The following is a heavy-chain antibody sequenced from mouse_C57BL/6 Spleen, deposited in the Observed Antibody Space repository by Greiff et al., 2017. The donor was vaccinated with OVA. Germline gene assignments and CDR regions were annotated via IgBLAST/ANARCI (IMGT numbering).Heavy chain of an antibody. CDR2: ISSGSSTT. CDR1: GFTFSDYG. V-gene: IGHV5-17*01. D-gene: IGHD3-1*01. CDR3: ARGGLRFYFDY. Sequence: EVQGVESVGGLVKPGGSLKLSCAASGFTFSDYGMHWVRQAPEKGLEWVAYISSGSSTTPYADTVKGRFTISRDNAKNILFLQMTSLRSEDTAMYYCARGGLRFYFDYWGQGTTLTVSS. J-gene: IGHJ2*01.